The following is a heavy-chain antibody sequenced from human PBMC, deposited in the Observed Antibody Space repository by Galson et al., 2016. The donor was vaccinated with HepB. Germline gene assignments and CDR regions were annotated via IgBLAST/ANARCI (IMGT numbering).Heavy chain of an antibody. J-gene: IGHJ5*01. Sequence: SLRLSCAASGFTFTTYWMGWVRQAPGKGLEWVATIKKDGSEKYYVDSVKGRFTISRDNAKNSPSLQMNSLRADDTAVYYCARGRHCNSTGCYGWFDSWGQGTLVTVSS. CDR3: ARGRHCNSTGCYGWFDS. CDR1: GFTFTTYW. V-gene: IGHV3-7*01. CDR2: IKKDGSEK. D-gene: IGHD2-2*01.